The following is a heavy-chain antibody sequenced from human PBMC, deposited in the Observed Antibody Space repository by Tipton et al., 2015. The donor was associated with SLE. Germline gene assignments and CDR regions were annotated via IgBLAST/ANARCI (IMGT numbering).Heavy chain of an antibody. Sequence: TLSLTCTVSGDSINSDNHFWSWIRQPAGKGLEWIGRIYISGGTNYNPSLKSRVTISIDTSKSQFSLKLSSVTAADTAIYYCARHDPHNWNYWFYFDHWGQGTLVTVST. CDR2: IYISGGT. V-gene: IGHV4-61*02. D-gene: IGHD1-7*01. CDR1: GDSINSDNHF. CDR3: ARHDPHNWNYWFYFDH. J-gene: IGHJ4*02.